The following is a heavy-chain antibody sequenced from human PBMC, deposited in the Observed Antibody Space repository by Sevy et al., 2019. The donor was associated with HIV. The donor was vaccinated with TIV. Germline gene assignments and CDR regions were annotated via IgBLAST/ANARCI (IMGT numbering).Heavy chain of an antibody. D-gene: IGHD6-13*01. V-gene: IGHV4-38-2*02. Sequence: SETLSLTCDVSGDSISSGLYWGWIRQSPGKGLEWIGSVNRSGNTYDNASFKSRTTISVDTSKNQFSLKLKPVTAADTGVYYCARDFRSFYNYFDYWGQGILVTV. CDR2: VNRSGNT. J-gene: IGHJ4*02. CDR1: GDSISSGLY. CDR3: ARDFRSFYNYFDY.